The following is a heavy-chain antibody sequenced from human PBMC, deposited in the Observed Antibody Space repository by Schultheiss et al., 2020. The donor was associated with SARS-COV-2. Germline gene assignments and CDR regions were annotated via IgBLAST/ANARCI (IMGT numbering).Heavy chain of an antibody. CDR2: ISGSGGST. Sequence: GGSLRLSCAASGFTFSSYAMSWVRQAPGKGLEWVSAISGSGGSTYYAESVKGRFTISRDNAKNSLYLQMNSLRAEDTAVYYCARDTTGTDGYWGQGTLVTVSS. D-gene: IGHD1-1*01. V-gene: IGHV3-23*01. CDR1: GFTFSSYA. J-gene: IGHJ4*02. CDR3: ARDTTGTDGY.